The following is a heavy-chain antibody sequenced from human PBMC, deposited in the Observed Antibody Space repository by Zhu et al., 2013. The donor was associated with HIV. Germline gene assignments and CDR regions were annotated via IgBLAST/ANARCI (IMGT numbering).Heavy chain of an antibody. CDR1: GYTFTSYG. D-gene: IGHD1-26*01. Sequence: QVQLVQSGAEVKKPGASVKVSCKASGYTFTSYGISWVRQAPGQGLEWMGWIIPIFGTANYAQKFQGRVTITADESTSTAYMELSSLRSEDTAVYYCARDKGYSGSYYFDYWGQGTLVTVSS. CDR3: ARDKGYSGSYYFDY. J-gene: IGHJ4*02. CDR2: IIPIFGTA. V-gene: IGHV1-69*13.